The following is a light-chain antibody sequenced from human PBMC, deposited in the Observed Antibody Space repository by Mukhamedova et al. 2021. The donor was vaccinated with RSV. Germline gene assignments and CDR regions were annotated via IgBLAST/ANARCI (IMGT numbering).Light chain of an antibody. V-gene: IGKV1-13*02. CDR3: QHFDSYPFT. J-gene: IGKJ3*01. CDR2: DAS. Sequence: WYQRRVHGKALKLLISDASNLESGVPSRFSGSGSGTDFALTISSLQPEDFATYYCQHFDSYPFTFGPGTKVDIK.